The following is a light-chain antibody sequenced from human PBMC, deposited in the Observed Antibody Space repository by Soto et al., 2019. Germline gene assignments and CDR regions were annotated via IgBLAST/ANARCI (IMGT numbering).Light chain of an antibody. CDR1: QGIRND. Sequence: DIQMTQSPSSLSAFVGERVTITCRASQGIRNDVGWYKQEAGKAPKRQIYAASSLQSGVQSRFSGSGSGTEFTLTISSLQAEDFATYYCLQYNSFPYTVGQGTKLEIK. V-gene: IGKV1-17*01. CDR2: AAS. CDR3: LQYNSFPYT. J-gene: IGKJ2*01.